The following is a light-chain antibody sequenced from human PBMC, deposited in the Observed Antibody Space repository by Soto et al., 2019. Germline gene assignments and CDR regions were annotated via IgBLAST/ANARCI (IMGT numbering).Light chain of an antibody. CDR3: AAWDDSLNGPV. CDR2: SNN. J-gene: IGLJ2*01. CDR1: SSNIGSNT. V-gene: IGLV1-44*01. Sequence: QSVLTQPPSASGTPGQRVTISCSGSSSNIGSNTVNWYHQLPGTAPKLLLYSNNHRPSGVPDRFSGSKSGTSASLAISGLQSEDEDDYYCAAWDDSLNGPVFGGGTKVTVL.